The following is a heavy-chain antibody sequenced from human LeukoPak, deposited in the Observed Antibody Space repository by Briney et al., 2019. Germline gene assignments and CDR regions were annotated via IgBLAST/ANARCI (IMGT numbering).Heavy chain of an antibody. Sequence: PSETLSLTCTVSGGSISSSSYYWGWIRQPPGKGLEWIGSIYYSGSTYYNPSLKSRVTISVDTSKNQFSLKLSSVTAADTAVYYCARDFPYAVVTAINAFDIWGQGTMVTVSS. J-gene: IGHJ3*02. CDR2: IYYSGST. CDR1: GGSISSSSYY. V-gene: IGHV4-39*07. CDR3: ARDFPYAVVTAINAFDI. D-gene: IGHD2-21*02.